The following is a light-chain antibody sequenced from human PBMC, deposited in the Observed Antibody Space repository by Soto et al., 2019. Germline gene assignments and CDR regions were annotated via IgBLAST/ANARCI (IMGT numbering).Light chain of an antibody. CDR3: QQYNSYSPT. CDR1: QSISVW. V-gene: IGKV1-5*03. J-gene: IGKJ1*01. Sequence: DIQMTQSPSTLSASVGDRVTITCRASQSISVWLAWYQQKAGKAPNRLIYKASRLESGVPSRFSGSGSETEFTLTIIGLQPGDSATYYCQQYNSYSPTFGQGTKVDIK. CDR2: KAS.